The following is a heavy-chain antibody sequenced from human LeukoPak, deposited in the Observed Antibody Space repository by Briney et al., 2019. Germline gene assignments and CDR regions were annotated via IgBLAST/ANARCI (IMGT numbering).Heavy chain of an antibody. Sequence: ASVKVSCKASGYTFTSYGISWVRQAPGQGLEWMGWISAYNGNTNYAQKLQGRVTMTTDTSTSTAYMELRSLRSDDTAVYYCARVPFPLDLGCCSSTSCSPFDYWGQGTLVTVSS. V-gene: IGHV1-18*01. D-gene: IGHD2-2*01. J-gene: IGHJ4*02. CDR3: ARVPFPLDLGCCSSTSCSPFDY. CDR2: ISAYNGNT. CDR1: GYTFTSYG.